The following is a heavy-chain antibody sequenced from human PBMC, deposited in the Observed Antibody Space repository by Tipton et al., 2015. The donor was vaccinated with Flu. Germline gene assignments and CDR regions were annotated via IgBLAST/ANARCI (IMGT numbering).Heavy chain of an antibody. CDR2: IIPIFGTA. Sequence: QLVQSGAEVKKPGSSVKVSCKASGGTFSSYAISWVRQAPGQGLEWMGGIIPIFGTANYAQKFQGRVTITADESTSTAYMELSSLRSEDTAVYYCAPYCSSPSCHNNWFDPWGQGTLVTVSS. D-gene: IGHD2-2*02. CDR1: GGTFSSYA. J-gene: IGHJ5*02. V-gene: IGHV1-69*01. CDR3: APYCSSPSCHNNWFDP.